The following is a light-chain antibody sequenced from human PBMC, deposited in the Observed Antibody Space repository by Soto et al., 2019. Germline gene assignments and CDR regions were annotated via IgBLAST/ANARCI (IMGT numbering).Light chain of an antibody. Sequence: DIVMTQSPDSLAVSLGERATINCKPSQTVLYSSNNKNYLAWYQQKPGQPPKLLIYWASTRESGVPDRFSGSGSGTDFTLTISSLQAEDVAVYYCQQYYDTPLTFGGGTKV. V-gene: IGKV4-1*01. J-gene: IGKJ4*01. CDR3: QQYYDTPLT. CDR2: WAS. CDR1: QTVLYSSNNKNY.